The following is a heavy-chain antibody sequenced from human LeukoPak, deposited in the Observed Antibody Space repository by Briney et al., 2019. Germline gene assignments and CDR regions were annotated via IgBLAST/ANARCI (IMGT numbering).Heavy chain of an antibody. CDR3: ALGYSYGFANY. V-gene: IGHV3-9*01. J-gene: IGHJ4*02. Sequence: PGGSLRLSCAASGLTLDDYAMHWVRQAPGKGLEWVSGISWNSGSIGYADSVKGRFTISRDNAKNSLYLQMNSLRAEDTALYYCALGYSYGFANYWGQGTLVTVSS. CDR2: ISWNSGSI. CDR1: GLTLDDYA. D-gene: IGHD5-18*01.